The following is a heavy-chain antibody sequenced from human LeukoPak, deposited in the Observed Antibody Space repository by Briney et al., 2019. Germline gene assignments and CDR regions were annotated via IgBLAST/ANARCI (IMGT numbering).Heavy chain of an antibody. D-gene: IGHD3-22*01. J-gene: IGHJ5*02. CDR1: GYTFTSYD. CDR3: ARLRGWGTMIVVAPFDP. V-gene: IGHV1-8*01. CDR2: MNPSSGNT. Sequence: ASVKVSCKASGYTFTSYDINWVRQATGQGLEWMGWMNPSSGNTGYAQKFQGRVTMTRNTSISTAYMELSSLRSEDTAVYYCARLRGWGTMIVVAPFDPWGQGTLVTVSS.